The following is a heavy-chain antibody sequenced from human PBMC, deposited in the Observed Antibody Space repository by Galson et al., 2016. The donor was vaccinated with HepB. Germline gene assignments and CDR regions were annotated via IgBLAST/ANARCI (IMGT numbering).Heavy chain of an antibody. CDR1: GGSINNYY. D-gene: IGHD6-13*01. CDR3: ARVAAASYYYGMDV. J-gene: IGHJ6*02. CDR2: IYYSGST. Sequence: SETLSLTCTVSGGSINNYYWSWIRQPPGKGLEWIGYIYYSGSTNYNPSLRSRITMSVDTSKNQFSLNLRSVTTADTAVYYCARVAAASYYYGMDVWGQGTTGTVSS. V-gene: IGHV4-59*01.